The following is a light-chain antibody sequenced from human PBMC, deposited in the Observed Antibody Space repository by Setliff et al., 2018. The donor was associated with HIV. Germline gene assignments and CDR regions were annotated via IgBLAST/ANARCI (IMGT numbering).Light chain of an antibody. Sequence: QSVLTQPASVSGSPGQSITISCTGTSSDVGGYNYVSWYQHHPGKAPKLMIYDVSNRPSGVSNRFSGSKSGNTASLTISGLQAEDAADYYCSSYTSSNTFDVFGTGTKVTVL. CDR1: SSDVGGYNY. CDR2: DVS. J-gene: IGLJ1*01. V-gene: IGLV2-14*01. CDR3: SSYTSSNTFDV.